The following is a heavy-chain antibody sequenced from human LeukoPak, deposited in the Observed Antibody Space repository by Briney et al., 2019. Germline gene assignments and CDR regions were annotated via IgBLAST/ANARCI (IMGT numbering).Heavy chain of an antibody. D-gene: IGHD1-7*01. V-gene: IGHV4-59*01. CDR3: AREGDWNLLNY. CDR1: GDSISNYY. CDR2: IYYSGST. J-gene: IGHJ4*02. Sequence: PSETLSLTCTVSGDSISNYYWNWIRQPPGKGLEWIGYIYYSGSTNYNPSLKSRVTISVSRSKNQFSLKLSSVTAADTAVYYCAREGDWNLLNYWGQGTLVTVSS.